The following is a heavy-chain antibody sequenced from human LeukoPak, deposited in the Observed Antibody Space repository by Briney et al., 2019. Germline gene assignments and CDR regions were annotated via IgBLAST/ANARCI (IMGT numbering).Heavy chain of an antibody. Sequence: GASVKVSCKASGYTFTDYYLHWVRQAPGQGLEWMGWIHPPSGGTNYAEKLQGRVTMTRDTSISTAYMELSRLTSDDAGVYYCVRDPGWPQVDYWGQGTLLTVSS. CDR2: IHPPSGGT. CDR3: VRDPGWPQVDY. D-gene: IGHD2-15*01. V-gene: IGHV1-2*02. CDR1: GYTFTDYY. J-gene: IGHJ4*02.